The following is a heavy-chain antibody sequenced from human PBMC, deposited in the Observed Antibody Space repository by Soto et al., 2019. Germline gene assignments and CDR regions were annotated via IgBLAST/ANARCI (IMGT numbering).Heavy chain of an antibody. J-gene: IGHJ4*02. D-gene: IGHD4-17*01. CDR3: ARAVGTVSTSDY. Sequence: GASVKVSCKASGYTFTSYDINWVRQATGQGLEWMGWMNPNSGNTGYAPKFQGRVTITWDTSISTTYMELSSLRSEDTAVYYCARAVGTVSTSDYWGQGTLVTVSS. CDR2: MNPNSGNT. CDR1: GYTFTSYD. V-gene: IGHV1-8*01.